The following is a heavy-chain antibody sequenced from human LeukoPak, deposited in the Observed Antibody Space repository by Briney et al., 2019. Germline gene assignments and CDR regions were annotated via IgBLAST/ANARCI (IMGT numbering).Heavy chain of an antibody. V-gene: IGHV3-23*01. CDR1: GFTFSSYA. CDR3: AKANLCSSTSCYGDAFDI. CDR2: TSGSGGST. Sequence: GGSLRLSCAASGFTFSSYAMSWVRQAPGKGLEWVSATSGSGGSTYYADSVKGRFTISRDNSKNTLYLQMNSLRAEDTAVYYCAKANLCSSTSCYGDAFDIWGQGTMVTVSS. D-gene: IGHD2-2*01. J-gene: IGHJ3*02.